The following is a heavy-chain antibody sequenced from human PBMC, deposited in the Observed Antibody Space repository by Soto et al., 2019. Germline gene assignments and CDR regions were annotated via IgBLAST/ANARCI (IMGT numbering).Heavy chain of an antibody. V-gene: IGHV3-7*04. CDR2: IKQDGSEK. D-gene: IGHD1-26*01. CDR1: GFTFNSYW. J-gene: IGHJ5*02. CDR3: ARGWGLDP. Sequence: EVQLVESGGGLVQPGGSLRLSCAASGFTFNSYWMTWVRQAPGKGLEWVANIKQDGSEKYYMDSVKGRFTISRDNAKNSLYLQMNSLRAEDTAVYYCARGWGLDPWGQGTLVTVSS.